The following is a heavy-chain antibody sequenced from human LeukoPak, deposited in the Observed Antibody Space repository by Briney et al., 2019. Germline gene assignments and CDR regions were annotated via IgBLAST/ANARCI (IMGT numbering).Heavy chain of an antibody. CDR1: GYSFTSYW. CDR2: IYPGDSDT. D-gene: IGHD2-2*01. CDR3: ARRYCSSTSCYEFDY. Sequence: GESLKISCKGSGYSFTSYWIGWVRQMPGKGLEWMGTIYPGDSDTRYSPSFQGQVTISADKSISTAYLQWSSLKASDTAMYYCARRYCSSTSCYEFDYWGQGTLVTVSS. J-gene: IGHJ4*02. V-gene: IGHV5-51*01.